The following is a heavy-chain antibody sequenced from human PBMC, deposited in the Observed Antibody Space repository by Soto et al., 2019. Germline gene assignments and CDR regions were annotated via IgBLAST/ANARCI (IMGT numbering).Heavy chain of an antibody. CDR3: ARIHWAQSSLDY. CDR1: GGSIDSGAFS. Sequence: SEILSLTCAVSGGSIDSGAFSLSWIRQPPGKGLEWIGYVTHSGTAYSIPSLNGRLTLSVDSSQTQFSLKLTSVTAADSAFYYCARIHWAQSSLDYWGRGILVTVSS. V-gene: IGHV4-30-2*01. J-gene: IGHJ4*02. D-gene: IGHD6-19*01. CDR2: VTHSGTA.